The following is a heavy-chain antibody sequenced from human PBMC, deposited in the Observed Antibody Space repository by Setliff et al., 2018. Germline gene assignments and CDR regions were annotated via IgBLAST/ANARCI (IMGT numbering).Heavy chain of an antibody. Sequence: PGVSLRLSCAASGFSFSGYEMSWVRQAPGKGLEWISYIGSSGNTIYYANSVKGRFTISRDNAKNSLFLQMNSLRAEDTAVYYCARENGDYDLDYWGQGALVTVSS. CDR1: GFSFSGYE. CDR2: IGSSGNTI. CDR3: ARENGDYDLDY. J-gene: IGHJ4*02. D-gene: IGHD4-17*01. V-gene: IGHV3-48*03.